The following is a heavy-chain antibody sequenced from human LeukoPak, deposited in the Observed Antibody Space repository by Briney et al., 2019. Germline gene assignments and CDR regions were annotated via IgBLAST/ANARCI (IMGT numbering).Heavy chain of an antibody. CDR1: GGSISSSSYF. CDR3: ARPYYYGSGSYLKGSTEDY. J-gene: IGHJ4*02. Sequence: SETLSLTCTVSGGSISSSSYFWGWIRPPPGEGLEWIGSIYYSGSTYYNPALKSRGTIFVDKSKNQFSLTLSSVTAADTAVYYCARPYYYGSGSYLKGSTEDYWGQGTLVTVSS. D-gene: IGHD3-10*01. CDR2: IYYSGST. V-gene: IGHV4-39*01.